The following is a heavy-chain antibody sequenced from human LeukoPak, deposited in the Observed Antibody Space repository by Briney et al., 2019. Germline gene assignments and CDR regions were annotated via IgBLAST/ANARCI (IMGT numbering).Heavy chain of an antibody. D-gene: IGHD3-16*01. V-gene: IGHV4-34*01. J-gene: IGHJ3*01. CDR2: SNHSGST. CDR1: GGSFSGDY. Sequence: PSETLSLTCAAHGGSFSGDYWSWIRQSPGKGLEWLGESNHSGSTYYNPSLKSRITMSLDTSKNEFSLKLSSVTAADTAVYYCASDVITFGGVMNAFNLWGQGTMVTVSS. CDR3: ASDVITFGGVMNAFNL.